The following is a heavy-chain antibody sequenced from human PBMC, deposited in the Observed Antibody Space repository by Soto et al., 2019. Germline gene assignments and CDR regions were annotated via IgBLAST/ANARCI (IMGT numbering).Heavy chain of an antibody. J-gene: IGHJ3*02. V-gene: IGHV3-30-3*01. D-gene: IGHD6-19*01. CDR1: GLTFTRHA. CDR2: ISDDGSKK. CDR3: AKDHPTGSLSPFADSSEPLAFDI. Sequence: PGGSLRLSCSTSGLTFTRHAMHWVRQVPCKGLEWVAAISDDGSKKHYVDSVKGRFTISRDNSKNTLYLQMNSLRAEDTAVYYCAKDHPTGSLSPFADSSEPLAFDIWGQGTMVTVSS.